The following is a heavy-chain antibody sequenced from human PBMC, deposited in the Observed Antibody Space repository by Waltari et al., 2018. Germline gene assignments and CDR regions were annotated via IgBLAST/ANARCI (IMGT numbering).Heavy chain of an antibody. CDR3: ARGGVLRYFDWFPAPFDY. J-gene: IGHJ4*02. Sequence: QVQLQESGPGLVKPSETLSLTCTVSGGSISSYYWSWIRQPPGKGLEWIGYNYYSGSTNYNPSLKSRVTISVDTSKNQFSLKLSSVTAADTAVYYCARGGVLRYFDWFPAPFDYWGQGTLVTVSS. CDR1: GGSISSYY. CDR2: NYYSGST. V-gene: IGHV4-59*01. D-gene: IGHD3-9*01.